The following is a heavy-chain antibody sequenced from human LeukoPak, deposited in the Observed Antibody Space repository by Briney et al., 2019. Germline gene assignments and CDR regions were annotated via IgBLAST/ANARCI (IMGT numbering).Heavy chain of an antibody. CDR1: GFTFDDYA. J-gene: IGHJ4*02. CDR2: ISGCGGST. V-gene: IGHV3-43*02. D-gene: IGHD6-19*01. Sequence: GGSLRLSCAASGFTFDDYAMHGVRQAPGKGLEWVSLISGCGGSTYYADSVKGRFTISRDNSKNSLYLQMNSLRIESTGVYYCATYSSAPPGIAANDYWGQGTLVTVSS. CDR3: ATYSSAPPGIAANDY.